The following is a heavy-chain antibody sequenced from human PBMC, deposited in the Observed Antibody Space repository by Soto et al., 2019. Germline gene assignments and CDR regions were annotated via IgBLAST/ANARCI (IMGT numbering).Heavy chain of an antibody. CDR2: ISAYNGNT. CDR3: ARDITETYYDFWSGYYPRFDY. Sequence: ASVKVSCKASGYTFTSYGISWVRQAPGQGLEWMGWISAYNGNTNYAQKLQGRVTMTTDTSTSTAYMELRSLRSDDTAVYYCARDITETYYDFWSGYYPRFDYWGQGTLVTVSS. D-gene: IGHD3-3*01. CDR1: GYTFTSYG. V-gene: IGHV1-18*01. J-gene: IGHJ4*02.